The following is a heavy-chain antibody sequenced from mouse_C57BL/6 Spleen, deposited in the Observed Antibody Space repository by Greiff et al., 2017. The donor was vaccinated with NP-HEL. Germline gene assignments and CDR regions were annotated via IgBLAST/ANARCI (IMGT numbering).Heavy chain of an antibody. CDR2: ISYSGST. D-gene: IGHD2-2*01. CDR3: ARAYGYDRYAMDY. Sequence: VQLQQSGPGMVKPSQSLSLTCTVTGYSITSGYDWHWIRHFPGNKLEWMGYISYSGSTNYNPSLQSRISITHDTSKNHFFLTLNSVTTEDTATYYCARAYGYDRYAMDYWGQGTSVTVSS. J-gene: IGHJ4*01. CDR1: GYSITSGYD. V-gene: IGHV3-1*01.